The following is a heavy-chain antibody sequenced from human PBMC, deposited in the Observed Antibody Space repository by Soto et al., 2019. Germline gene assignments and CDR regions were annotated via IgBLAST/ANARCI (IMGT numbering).Heavy chain of an antibody. D-gene: IGHD3-16*02. CDR2: IIPIFGTA. J-gene: IGHJ5*02. CDR1: GGTFSSYA. CDR3: ARGDYDYVWGSYRPDGWFDP. Sequence: QVQLVQSGAEVKKPGSSVKVSCKASGGTFSSYAISWVRQAPGQGLEWMVGIIPIFGTANYAQKFQGRVTIPADKSTSTAYMELSSLISEDTAVYYCARGDYDYVWGSYRPDGWFDPWGQGTLVTVSS. V-gene: IGHV1-69*06.